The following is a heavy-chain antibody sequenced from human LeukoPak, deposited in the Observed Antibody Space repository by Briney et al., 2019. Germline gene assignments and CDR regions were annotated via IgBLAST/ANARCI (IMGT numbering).Heavy chain of an antibody. J-gene: IGHJ5*02. CDR3: ARLHDSSGYYLNWFDP. Sequence: SETLSLTCAVYGGSFSGYYWSWIRQPPGKGLEWIGEINHSGSTDYNPSLKSRATISVDTSKNQFSLKLTSVTAADTAVYYCARLHDSSGYYLNWFDPWGQGTLVTVSS. CDR2: INHSGST. D-gene: IGHD3-22*01. V-gene: IGHV4-34*01. CDR1: GGSFSGYY.